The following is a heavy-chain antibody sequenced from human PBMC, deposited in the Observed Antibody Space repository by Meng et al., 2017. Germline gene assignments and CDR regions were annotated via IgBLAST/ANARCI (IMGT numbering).Heavy chain of an antibody. CDR1: GFTFSSYA. D-gene: IGHD6-19*01. J-gene: IGHJ4*02. V-gene: IGHV3-23*01. CDR2: ISGSGGST. CDR3: AKDLKWLLNTYFDY. Sequence: WGSLRLSCAASGFTFSSYAMSWVRQAPGKGLEWVSAISGSGGSTYYADSVKGRFTISRDNSKNTLYLQMNSLRAEDTAVYYCAKDLKWLLNTYFDYWGQGTLVTVSS.